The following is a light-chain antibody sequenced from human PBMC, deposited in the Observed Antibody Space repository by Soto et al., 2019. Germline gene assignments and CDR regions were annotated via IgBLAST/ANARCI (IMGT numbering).Light chain of an antibody. CDR2: DVS. Sequence: QSALTQPRSVSGTPGQSVTISCTGTSSDVGGYNYVSWHQQHPGKAPKLMIYDVSKQPSGVPDRCSGSKSGKSASLIICGLQDDDEADYYYCSYAGSYTFPNVFGTGTKVTVL. J-gene: IGLJ1*01. V-gene: IGLV2-11*01. CDR1: SSDVGGYNY. CDR3: CSYAGSYTFPNV.